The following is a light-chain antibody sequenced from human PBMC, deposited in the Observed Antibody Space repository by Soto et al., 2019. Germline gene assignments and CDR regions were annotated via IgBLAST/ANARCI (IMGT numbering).Light chain of an antibody. CDR3: QQYGSSPRT. J-gene: IGKJ1*01. CDR1: QSVSSNN. CDR2: GAS. Sequence: ETVLTQSPGTLSLSPGERATLSCRASQSVSSNNLAWYQQKPGQAPRLLISGASSRATGIPDRFSGSGSGTDFTLTISRLEPEDFAVYYCQQYGSSPRTFGQGTKVDIK. V-gene: IGKV3-20*01.